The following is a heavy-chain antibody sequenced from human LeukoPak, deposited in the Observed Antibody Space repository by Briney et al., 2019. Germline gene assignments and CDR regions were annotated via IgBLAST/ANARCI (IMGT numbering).Heavy chain of an antibody. CDR2: INPKFGAT. D-gene: IGHD6-19*01. Sequence: GASVKVSCKASGYTFTGYYIHWVRQAPGQGLQWIGYINPKFGATNYVQKFHGRVTITSDTSISTAYMDLSRLTSDDTALYYCVKDLGSGWYEAFDIWGRGTMVTVSS. CDR1: GYTFTGYY. J-gene: IGHJ3*02. CDR3: VKDLGSGWYEAFDI. V-gene: IGHV1-2*02.